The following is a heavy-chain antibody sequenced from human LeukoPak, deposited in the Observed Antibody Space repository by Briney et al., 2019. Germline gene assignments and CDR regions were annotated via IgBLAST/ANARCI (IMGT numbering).Heavy chain of an antibody. Sequence: ASVKVSCKASGYTFTGYYMHWVRQAPGQGLEWMGWINPNSGGTNYVQKFQGRVTMTRDTSISTAYMELSRLRSDDTAVYYCARDRRVRGVKGWFDPWGQGTLVTVSS. CDR2: INPNSGGT. J-gene: IGHJ5*02. V-gene: IGHV1-2*02. D-gene: IGHD3-10*01. CDR1: GYTFTGYY. CDR3: ARDRRVRGVKGWFDP.